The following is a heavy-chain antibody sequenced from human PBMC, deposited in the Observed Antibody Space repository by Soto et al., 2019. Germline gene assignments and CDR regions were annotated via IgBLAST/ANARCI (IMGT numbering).Heavy chain of an antibody. D-gene: IGHD2-2*01. CDR1: GFTFSSYG. V-gene: IGHV3-30*03. Sequence: QVQLVESGGGVVQPGRSLRLSCAASGFTFSSYGMHWVRQAPGKGLEWVAVISYDGSNKYYADSVKGRFTISRDNSKNTLYLQMNSLRAEDTAVYYCAASCRQGGNSGIGYWGQGTLVTVSS. CDR3: AASCRQGGNSGIGY. CDR2: ISYDGSNK. J-gene: IGHJ4*02.